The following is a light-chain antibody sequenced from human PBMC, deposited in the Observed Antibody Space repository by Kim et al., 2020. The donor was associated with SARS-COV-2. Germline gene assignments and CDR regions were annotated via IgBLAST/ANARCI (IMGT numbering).Light chain of an antibody. CDR3: CSYAGSYTPVV. V-gene: IGLV2-11*01. CDR2: DVT. Sequence: QSALTQPRSVSGTPGQSVTISCTGTRSDVGSYDFVSWYQHHPGKAPKVIIYDVTKRPSGVPDRFSGSKFGNTASLTISGLQAEDEADYYCCSYAGSYTPVVFGGGTTLTVL. J-gene: IGLJ2*01. CDR1: RSDVGSYDF.